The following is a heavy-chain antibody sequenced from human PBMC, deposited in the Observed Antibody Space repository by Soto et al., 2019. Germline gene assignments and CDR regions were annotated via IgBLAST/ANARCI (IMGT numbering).Heavy chain of an antibody. CDR2: ISAYNGNT. Sequence: SSVKISCKASWYTLTSYGISWVRQAPGQGLEWMGWISAYNGNTNYAQKLQGRVTMTTDTSTSTAYMELRSLRSADTAVYSCARVPSPVIPPGYWGQGTLVTVSS. CDR1: WYTLTSYG. J-gene: IGHJ4*02. CDR3: ARVPSPVIPPGY. D-gene: IGHD3-16*02. V-gene: IGHV1-18*04.